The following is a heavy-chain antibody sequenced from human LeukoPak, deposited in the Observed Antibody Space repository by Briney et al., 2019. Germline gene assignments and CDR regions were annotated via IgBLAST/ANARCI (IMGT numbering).Heavy chain of an antibody. V-gene: IGHV4-39*01. D-gene: IGHD1-1*01. CDR2: IYYSGST. CDR1: GGSISNSYY. J-gene: IGHJ3*02. CDR3: ARLRYNWILPGPDAFDI. Sequence: SETLFLTCTVSGGSISNSYYWGWIRQPPGKGLEWIGSIYYSGSTYYNPSLKSRVTISVDTSKNQFSLKLSSVTAADTAVYYCARLRYNWILPGPDAFDIWGQGTKVTVSS.